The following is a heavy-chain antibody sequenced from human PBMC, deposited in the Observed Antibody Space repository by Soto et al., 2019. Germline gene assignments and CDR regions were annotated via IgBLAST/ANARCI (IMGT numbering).Heavy chain of an antibody. V-gene: IGHV3-23*01. D-gene: IGHD3-10*01. J-gene: IGHJ5*02. CDR3: AKHEGIEYFYGSGSLNWFDP. Sequence: GGSLRLSCAASGFTYSSYAMSWVRQAPGKGLEWVSAISGSGGSTYYADSVKGRFTISRDNSKNTLYLQMNSLRAEDTAVYYCAKHEGIEYFYGSGSLNWFDPWGQGTLVTVSS. CDR1: GFTYSSYA. CDR2: ISGSGGST.